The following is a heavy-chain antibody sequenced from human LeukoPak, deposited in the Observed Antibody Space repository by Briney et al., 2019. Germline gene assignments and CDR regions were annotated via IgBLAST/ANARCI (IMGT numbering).Heavy chain of an antibody. CDR2: ISGSGGST. Sequence: GGSLRLSCAASGFTFSNYAMSWVRQAPGKGLQWASAISGSGGSTYYADSVKGRFTISRDNSKSTLYLQMNSLRAEDTAVYYCARVRLLYDFWSGLDYWGQGTLVTVSS. D-gene: IGHD3-3*01. V-gene: IGHV3-23*01. CDR3: ARVRLLYDFWSGLDY. CDR1: GFTFSNYA. J-gene: IGHJ4*02.